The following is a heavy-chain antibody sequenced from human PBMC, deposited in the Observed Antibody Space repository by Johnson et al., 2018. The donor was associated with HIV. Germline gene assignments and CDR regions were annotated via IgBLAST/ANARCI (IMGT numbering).Heavy chain of an antibody. CDR2: ISSSGSTI. D-gene: IGHD4-23*01. CDR1: GFTFSDYY. CDR3: ARALRWPNAFDI. V-gene: IGHV3-11*04. Sequence: QVQLVESGGGLVKPGGSLRLSCAASGFTFSDYYMSWIRQAPGKGLEWVSYISSSGSTIYYADSVKGRFTISRDNAKNSLYLQMSSLRAEDTTIYYCARALRWPNAFDIWGQGTTVTVSS. J-gene: IGHJ3*02.